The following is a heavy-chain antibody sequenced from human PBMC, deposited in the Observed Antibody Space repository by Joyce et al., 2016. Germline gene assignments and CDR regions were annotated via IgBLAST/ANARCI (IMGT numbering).Heavy chain of an antibody. D-gene: IGHD1-14*01. CDR1: GGDFSNYT. Sequence: QVLLVQPGAAVKRPGSSLRVSCKSSGGDFSNYTVNWVRQAPGQRLEWMGGIIPFYGAAKDAEDFQGRVTLTADQSTRTAYLELSSLTSADTAVYYCARGGTSSDHYFFYTVDVWGPGTTVIVSS. CDR2: IIPFYGAA. J-gene: IGHJ6*02. CDR3: ARGGTSSDHYFFYTVDV. V-gene: IGHV1-69*12.